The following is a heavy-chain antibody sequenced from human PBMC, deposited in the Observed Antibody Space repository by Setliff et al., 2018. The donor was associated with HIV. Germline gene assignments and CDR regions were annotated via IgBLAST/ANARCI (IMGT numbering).Heavy chain of an antibody. Sequence: SETLSLTCGVYGGSLSGYHWSWIRLPPGKGLEWIGEINYSGSTNYNPSLTSRVIISVDTSKNQFSVKLNSVTAADTAVYYCARDQSDWFYWGQGTLVTVSS. CDR3: ARDQSDWFY. CDR2: INYSGST. CDR1: GGSLSGYH. J-gene: IGHJ4*02. V-gene: IGHV4-34*01. D-gene: IGHD3-3*01.